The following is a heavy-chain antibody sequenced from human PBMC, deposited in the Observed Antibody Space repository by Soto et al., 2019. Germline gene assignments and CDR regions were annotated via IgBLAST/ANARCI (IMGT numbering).Heavy chain of an antibody. V-gene: IGHV3-23*01. Sequence: GGSLRLSCKASGFSFSDYAMTWVRQAPGKGLEWVSVISGSGDNTFYAASVKGRFAISRDNSKNVLYLQMNSLSADDAAVYFCAKGRAITVYGVDILFDSWGRGTLVTV. CDR1: GFSFSDYA. CDR2: ISGSGDNT. J-gene: IGHJ4*01. CDR3: AKGRAITVYGVDILFDS. D-gene: IGHD2-8*01.